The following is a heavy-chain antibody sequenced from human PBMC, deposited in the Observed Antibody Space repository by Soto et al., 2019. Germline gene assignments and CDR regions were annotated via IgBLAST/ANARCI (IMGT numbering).Heavy chain of an antibody. V-gene: IGHV3-23*01. J-gene: IGHJ4*02. CDR2: ISGSGGST. D-gene: IGHD5-18*01. Sequence: PGGSLRLSCAASGFTFSSYALGWVRPAPGKGLELVSAISGSGGSTYYADSVKGRFTISRDNSKNTLYLQMNSLRAEDTAVYYCAKGGHSYGLKQIFDYWGQGTLVTISS. CDR3: AKGGHSYGLKQIFDY. CDR1: GFTFSSYA.